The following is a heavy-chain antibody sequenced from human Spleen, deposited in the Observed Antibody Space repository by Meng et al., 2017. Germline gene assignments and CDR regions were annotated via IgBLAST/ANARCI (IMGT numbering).Heavy chain of an antibody. J-gene: IGHJ4*02. Sequence: GESLKFSCAVSGFTFSSNYMHWVRQTPGKGLVWVSRINPDGSSSNNADSVKGQFIISRDNAKNSLYLQMNSQRAEATAVYYCARVSGSYSANDYWGQGTLVTVSS. CDR1: GFTFSSNY. V-gene: IGHV3-74*01. D-gene: IGHD1-26*01. CDR2: INPDGSSS. CDR3: ARVSGSYSANDY.